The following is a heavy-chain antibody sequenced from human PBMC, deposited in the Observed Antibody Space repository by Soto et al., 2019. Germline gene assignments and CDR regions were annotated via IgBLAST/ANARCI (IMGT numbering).Heavy chain of an antibody. CDR2: ISSSSRTI. CDR3: AREAIAARQGWFDP. J-gene: IGHJ5*02. V-gene: IGHV3-48*01. D-gene: IGHD6-6*01. Sequence: GGSLRLSCAASGFTFSGYSMNWVRQAPGKGLEWVSYISSSSRTIYYADSVKGRFTISRDNAKNSLYLQMNSLRAEDTAVYYCAREAIAARQGWFDPWGQGTLVTVSS. CDR1: GFTFSGYS.